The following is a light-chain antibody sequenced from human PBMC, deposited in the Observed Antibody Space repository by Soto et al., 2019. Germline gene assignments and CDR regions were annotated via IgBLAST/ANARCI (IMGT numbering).Light chain of an antibody. CDR1: QSVNTE. CDR2: RAS. V-gene: IGKV3-15*01. Sequence: EVVMTQSPATLSVSLGETVTLSCTASQSVNTELAWYRHIPGQAPRLLIHRASIRATGVPDRFSGSGSGTEFTLTITSLQSEDFAVYFCQQYRGSPQTFGPGTKLDVK. CDR3: QQYRGSPQT. J-gene: IGKJ3*01.